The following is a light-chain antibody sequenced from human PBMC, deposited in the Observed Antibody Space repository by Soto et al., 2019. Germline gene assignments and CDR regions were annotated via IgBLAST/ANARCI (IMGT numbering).Light chain of an antibody. CDR1: QSVSSAF. CDR2: GAS. J-gene: IGKJ2*01. CDR3: QQYGSSPYT. V-gene: IGKV3-20*01. Sequence: EIVLTQSPGTLSLSPGERATLSCRASQSVSSAFLAWYQQKPGQAPRLLIYGASSRATGIPDRFSGSGSGTDFTLTIRRLEAEDFEVYYCQQYGSSPYTFGQGTKLEIK.